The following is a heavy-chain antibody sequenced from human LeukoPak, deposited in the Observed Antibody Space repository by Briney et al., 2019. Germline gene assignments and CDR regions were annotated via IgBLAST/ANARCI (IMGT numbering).Heavy chain of an antibody. D-gene: IGHD6-13*01. CDR3: SRSASSPSSRWFAEYSQH. Sequence: GRSLRLSCTTSGFSFGDYAMSWVRQAPGKGLEWVGFIRSKAYGGTTEYAASVKGRFTISRDDSKSIAYLQMNSLKTEDTAVYYCSRSASSPSSRWFAEYSQHWGQGTLVTVSS. V-gene: IGHV3-49*04. J-gene: IGHJ1*01. CDR2: IRSKAYGGTT. CDR1: GFSFGDYA.